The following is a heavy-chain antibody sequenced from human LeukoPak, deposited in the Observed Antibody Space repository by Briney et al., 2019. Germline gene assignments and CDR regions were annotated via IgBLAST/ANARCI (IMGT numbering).Heavy chain of an antibody. V-gene: IGHV1-2*04. J-gene: IGHJ6*02. CDR1: GYTFTGYY. D-gene: IGHD2-2*01. CDR2: INPNSGGT. Sequence: ASVKVSCEASGYTFTGYYMHWVRQAPGQGLEWMGWINPNSGGTNYAQKFQGWATMTRDTSISTAYMELSRLRSDDTAVYYCATASTSCCLSSGMDVWGQGTTVTVSS. CDR3: ATASTSCCLSSGMDV.